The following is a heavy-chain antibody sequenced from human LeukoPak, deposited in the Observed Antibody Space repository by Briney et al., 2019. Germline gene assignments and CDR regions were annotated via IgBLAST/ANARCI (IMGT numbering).Heavy chain of an antibody. V-gene: IGHV4-4*02. D-gene: IGHD3-22*01. Sequence: NPSETLSLTCAVSGGSISSSNWWSWVRQPPGKGLEWIGEIYHSGSINYNPSLKSRVTISVDNSKNQFPLKLSSVTAADTAVYYCARLWTGFSDSSGYYYLDYWGPGTLVTVSS. CDR3: ARLWTGFSDSSGYYYLDY. J-gene: IGHJ4*02. CDR2: IYHSGSI. CDR1: GGSISSSNW.